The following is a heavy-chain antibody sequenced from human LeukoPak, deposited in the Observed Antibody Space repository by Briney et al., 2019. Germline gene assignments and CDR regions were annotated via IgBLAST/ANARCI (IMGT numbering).Heavy chain of an antibody. V-gene: IGHV3-66*01. J-gene: IGHJ5*02. Sequence: PGGSLRLSCAASGFTVSSNYMSWVRQAPGKGLEWVSVIYSGGSTYYADSVKGRFTISRDNSKNTLYLQMNSLRAEDTAVYYCARETYCSGGSCYLPFDPWGQGTLVTVSS. CDR2: IYSGGST. CDR1: GFTVSSNY. CDR3: ARETYCSGGSCYLPFDP. D-gene: IGHD2-15*01.